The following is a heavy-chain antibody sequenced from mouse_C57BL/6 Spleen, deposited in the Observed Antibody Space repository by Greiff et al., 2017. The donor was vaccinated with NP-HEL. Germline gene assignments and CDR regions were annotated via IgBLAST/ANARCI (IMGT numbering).Heavy chain of an antibody. V-gene: IGHV1-18*01. CDR2: INPNNGGT. CDR3: ARDSNYPYAMDY. Sequence: VQLQQSGPELVKPGASVKIPCKASGYTFTDYNMDWVKQSHGKSLEWIGDINPNNGGTIYNQKFKGKATLTVDKSSSTAYMELRSLTSDDTAVYYCARDSNYPYAMDYWGQGTSVTVSS. CDR1: GYTFTDYN. D-gene: IGHD2-5*01. J-gene: IGHJ4*01.